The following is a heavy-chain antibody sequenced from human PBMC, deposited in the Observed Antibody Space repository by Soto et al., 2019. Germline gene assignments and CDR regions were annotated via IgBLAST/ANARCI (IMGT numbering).Heavy chain of an antibody. CDR1: GFTFDDYD. J-gene: IGHJ3*02. V-gene: IGHV3-9*01. CDR3: SKDMGAVAGLGAFDI. CDR2: ISWNSGSI. D-gene: IGHD6-19*01. Sequence: EVQLVESGGGLVQPGRSLRLSCAASGFTFDDYDMHWVRQAPGKGLEWVPGISWNSGSIGYADSVKGRFTISRDNAKNSLYLQMNSLRAEDTALYYCSKDMGAVAGLGAFDIWGQGTMVTVSS.